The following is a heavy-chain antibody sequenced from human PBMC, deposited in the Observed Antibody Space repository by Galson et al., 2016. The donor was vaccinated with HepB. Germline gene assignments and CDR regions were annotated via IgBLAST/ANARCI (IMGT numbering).Heavy chain of an antibody. CDR2: IKQDGSDQ. Sequence: SLRLSCAASGFSFSSYWVSWVRQTPGKGLEWVAGIKQDGSDQHYVDALRGRFTITRDNAKHSLYLQINSLRAEDTGVHYCVREMNYSFDHWCQGTLVTISS. CDR1: GFSFSSYW. J-gene: IGHJ4*02. CDR3: VREMNYSFDH. D-gene: IGHD1-7*01. V-gene: IGHV3-7*01.